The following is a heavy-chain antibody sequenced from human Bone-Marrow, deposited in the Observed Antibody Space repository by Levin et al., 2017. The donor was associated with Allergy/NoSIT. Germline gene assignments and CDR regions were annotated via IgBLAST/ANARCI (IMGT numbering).Heavy chain of an antibody. Sequence: SETLSLTCAIYDGSFNSYYWTWIRQAPGKGLEWIGQIFHTGNTNYSPSLEGRVTISVDTSKNQISLRLSSVTAADTAVYFCARGNVVTGSDYWGQGTLVTVSS. V-gene: IGHV4-59*01. D-gene: IGHD2-21*02. CDR2: IFHTGNT. J-gene: IGHJ4*02. CDR1: DGSFNSYY. CDR3: ARGNVVTGSDY.